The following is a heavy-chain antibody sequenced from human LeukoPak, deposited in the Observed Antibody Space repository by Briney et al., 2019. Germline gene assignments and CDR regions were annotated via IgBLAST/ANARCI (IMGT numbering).Heavy chain of an antibody. CDR1: GYIFTSYW. CDR2: IYPGDFDT. D-gene: IGHD6-19*01. CDR3: ARRPSVAGYYFDY. Sequence: GESLKISCQGFGYIFTSYWIGWVRQLPGKGLEWMGIIYPGDFDTRYSPSFQGQVTISADKSISTAYLQWSSLKASDTAMYYCARRPSVAGYYFDYWGQGTLVTVSS. V-gene: IGHV5-51*01. J-gene: IGHJ4*02.